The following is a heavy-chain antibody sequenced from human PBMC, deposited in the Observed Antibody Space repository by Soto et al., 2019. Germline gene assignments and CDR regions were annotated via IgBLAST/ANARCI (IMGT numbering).Heavy chain of an antibody. CDR1: GFTPTTTP. Sequence: GGSLRLSCAGSGFTPTTTPLSWVRQPPGKGLEWVATVSGAASHTYYVDSVRGRFFISRDNSKNTVTLQMNNLTVDDTAVYYCATSFRYFDNWGQGTRVTVSS. J-gene: IGHJ4*02. V-gene: IGHV3-23*01. CDR3: ATSFRYFDN. CDR2: VSGAASHT. D-gene: IGHD3-9*01.